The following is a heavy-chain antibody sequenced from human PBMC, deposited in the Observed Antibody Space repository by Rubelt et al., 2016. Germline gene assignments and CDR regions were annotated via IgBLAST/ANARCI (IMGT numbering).Heavy chain of an antibody. CDR1: GGSISRSPYY. CDR3: ARHRNVEMATSFDY. V-gene: IGHV4-39*01. D-gene: IGHD5-24*01. CDR2: IYYSGGT. J-gene: IGHJ4*02. Sequence: QLQLQESGPGLVRPSETLSLTCAVSGGSISRSPYYWGWIRQHPGKGLEWIGYIYYSGGTYYNPSLKGRVTISVETSKNRSCRKLSLVTAADTAVYYCARHRNVEMATSFDYWGQGTLVTVSS.